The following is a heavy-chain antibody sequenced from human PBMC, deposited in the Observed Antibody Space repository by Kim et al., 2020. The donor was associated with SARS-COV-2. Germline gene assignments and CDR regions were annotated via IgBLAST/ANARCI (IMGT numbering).Heavy chain of an antibody. CDR1: GGSISSDGYY. V-gene: IGHV4-31*03. CDR2: IYYSGST. CDR3: AIVASGLFYY. D-gene: IGHD6-13*01. Sequence: SETLSLTCTVSGGSISSDGYYWSWIRQHPGMGLEWIGNIYYSGSTYYNPALKRRVTISVDTSKNQFSLKLSSVTAAATALYYCAIVASGLFYYGRQGTL. J-gene: IGHJ4*02.